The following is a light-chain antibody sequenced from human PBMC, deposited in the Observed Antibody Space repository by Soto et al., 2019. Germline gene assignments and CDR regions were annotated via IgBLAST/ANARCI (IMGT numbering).Light chain of an antibody. V-gene: IGKV3-20*01. CDR3: QQYGSLSWT. CDR2: ASS. J-gene: IGKJ1*01. Sequence: IVWTQSAGTLSLSPGERYPLSCKTSQSRGSNFLAWYQHKPGQAPRLLIYASSNRATGITDRFSGSASGTDFTITINRLEPEDFAVYYCQQYGSLSWTVGQGTKVDIK. CDR1: QSRGSNF.